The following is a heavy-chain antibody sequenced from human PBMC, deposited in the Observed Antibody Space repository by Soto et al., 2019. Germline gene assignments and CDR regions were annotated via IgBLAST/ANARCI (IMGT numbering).Heavy chain of an antibody. Sequence: QVQLVESGGGVVQPGRSLRLSCAASGFTFSSYAMHWVRQAPGKGLEWVAVISYDGSNKYYADSVKGRFTISRDNSKNTLYLQMNSLRAEDTAVYYSARDWRFLVWRYDYWGQGTLVTVSS. D-gene: IGHD3-3*01. J-gene: IGHJ4*02. CDR2: ISYDGSNK. CDR3: ARDWRFLVWRYDY. CDR1: GFTFSSYA. V-gene: IGHV3-30-3*01.